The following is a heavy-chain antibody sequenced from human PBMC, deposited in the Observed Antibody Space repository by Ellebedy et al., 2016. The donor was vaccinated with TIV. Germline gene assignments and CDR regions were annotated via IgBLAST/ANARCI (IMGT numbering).Heavy chain of an antibody. CDR3: ARDRCSGDRCRYDWYFDL. V-gene: IGHV3-33*01. CDR2: IWYDGSNK. CDR1: GFTFSAYS. Sequence: GESLKISCAPSGFTFSAYSMHWVRQAPGKGLEWVAAIWYDGSNKNYAESVKGRFTISRDNFKNMMSLQMNGLRAEDTAVYYCARDRCSGDRCRYDWYFDLWGRGTLVTVSS. D-gene: IGHD2-15*01. J-gene: IGHJ2*01.